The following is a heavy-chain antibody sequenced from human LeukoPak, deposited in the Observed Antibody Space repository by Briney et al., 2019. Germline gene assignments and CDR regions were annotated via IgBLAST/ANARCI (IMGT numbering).Heavy chain of an antibody. CDR2: ISNNNRYT. CDR1: GFTFSGHY. V-gene: IGHV3-11*03. Sequence: GGSLRLSCATSGFTFSGHYMAWIRQAPGKGLEWISYISNNNRYTNYADSVKGRFTISRDNSKNTLYLQMNSLRAEDTAVYYCAKDRGYYDINYFDYWGQGTLVTVSS. D-gene: IGHD3-22*01. J-gene: IGHJ4*02. CDR3: AKDRGYYDINYFDY.